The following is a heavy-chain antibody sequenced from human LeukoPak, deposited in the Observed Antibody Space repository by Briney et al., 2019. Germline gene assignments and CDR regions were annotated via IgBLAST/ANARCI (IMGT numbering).Heavy chain of an antibody. CDR2: INPNSGGT. CDR1: GYTFTSYD. Sequence: GASVKVSCKASGYTFTSYDINWVRQAPGQGLEWMGWINPNSGGTNYAQKFQGRVTMTRDTSISTAYMELSRLRSDDTAVYYCARRSLTYYYGSGSYYGYWGQGTLVTVSS. V-gene: IGHV1-2*02. J-gene: IGHJ4*02. D-gene: IGHD3-10*01. CDR3: ARRSLTYYYGSGSYYGY.